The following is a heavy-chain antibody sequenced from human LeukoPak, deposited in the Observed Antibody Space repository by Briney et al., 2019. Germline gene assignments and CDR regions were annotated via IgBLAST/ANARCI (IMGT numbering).Heavy chain of an antibody. CDR2: INTNTGNP. Sequence: ASVKVSCKASGYTFTSYAMNWVRQAPGQGLEWMGWINTNTGNPTYAQGFTGRFVFSLDTSVSTAYLQISSLKAEDTAVYYCAREKGRYFDSVRAFDPWGQGTLVTVSS. D-gene: IGHD3-9*01. J-gene: IGHJ5*02. CDR1: GYTFTSYA. CDR3: AREKGRYFDSVRAFDP. V-gene: IGHV7-4-1*02.